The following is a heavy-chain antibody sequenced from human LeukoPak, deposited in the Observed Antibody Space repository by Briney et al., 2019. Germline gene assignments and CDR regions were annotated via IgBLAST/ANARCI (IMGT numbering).Heavy chain of an antibody. V-gene: IGHV1-69*05. CDR2: IIPIFGTA. CDR3: AIAAAGPPPYYYYYMDV. Sequence: SVKVSCTASGGTFSSYAISWVRQAPGQGLEWMGGIIPIFGTANYAQKFQGRVTITTDESTSTAYMELSSLRSEDTAVYYCAIAAAGPPPYYYYYMDVWGKGTTVTVSS. CDR1: GGTFSSYA. D-gene: IGHD6-13*01. J-gene: IGHJ6*03.